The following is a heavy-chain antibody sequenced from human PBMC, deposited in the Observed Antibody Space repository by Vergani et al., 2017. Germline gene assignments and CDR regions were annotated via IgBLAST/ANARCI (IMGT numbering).Heavy chain of an antibody. CDR3: ARVKYGYSGYDYFWYFDL. D-gene: IGHD5-12*01. CDR1: GGSISSSSYY. J-gene: IGHJ2*01. Sequence: QLQLQESGPGLVKPSETLSLTCTVSGGSISSSSYYWGWIRQPPGKGLEWIGSIYYSGSTNYNPSLKSRVTISVDTSKNQFSLKLSSVTAADTAVYYCARVKYGYSGYDYFWYFDLWGRGTLVTVSS. CDR2: IYYSGST. V-gene: IGHV4-39*07.